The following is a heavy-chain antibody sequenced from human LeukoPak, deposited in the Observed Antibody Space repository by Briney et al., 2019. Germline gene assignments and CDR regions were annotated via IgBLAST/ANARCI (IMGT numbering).Heavy chain of an antibody. D-gene: IGHD6-19*01. CDR1: GGSFSSYY. J-gene: IGHJ6*02. V-gene: IGHV4-59*08. CDR2: IYSSGTT. CDR3: ARQSSGQRLGMDV. Sequence: SETLSLTCTVSGGSFSSYYCGWIRQPPGKGLEWVGYIYSSGTTNYNPSLKGRGTISIDTSKNQFSRKLTSGTAADTAVYYCARQSSGQRLGMDVWGQGTTVTVSS.